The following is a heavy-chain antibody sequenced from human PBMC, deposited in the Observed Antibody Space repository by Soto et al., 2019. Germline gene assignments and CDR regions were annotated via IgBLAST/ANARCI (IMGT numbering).Heavy chain of an antibody. Sequence: QLQLQESGPGLVKPSETLSLTCTVSGGSISSISYSWGWIRQPPGKGLEWIGSIYYSGSTSYNPSLTGRVTISVDTSKNQFSLKLSSVTAADTAVYYCARLSTVSNTYYFAYWGQGTLVTVSS. CDR2: IYYSGST. J-gene: IGHJ4*02. D-gene: IGHD4-17*01. CDR1: GGSISSISYS. CDR3: ARLSTVSNTYYFAY. V-gene: IGHV4-39*01.